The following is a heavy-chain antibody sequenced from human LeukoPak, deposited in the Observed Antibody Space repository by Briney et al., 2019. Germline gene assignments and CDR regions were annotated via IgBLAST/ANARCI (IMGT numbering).Heavy chain of an antibody. CDR1: GYTFTGYY. J-gene: IGHJ5*02. CDR2: INPNSGGT. V-gene: IGHV1-2*02. CDR3: ARMGGRSGRNWFDP. Sequence: APVKVSCKASGYTFTGYYMHWVRQAPGQGLEWMGWINPNSGGTNYAQKFQGRVTMTRDTSISTAYMELSRLRSDDTAVYYCARMGGRSGRNWFDPWGQGTLVTVSS. D-gene: IGHD3-10*01.